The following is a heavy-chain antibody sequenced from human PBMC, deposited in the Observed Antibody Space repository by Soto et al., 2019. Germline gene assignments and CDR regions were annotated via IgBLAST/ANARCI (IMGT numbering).Heavy chain of an antibody. Sequence: GGSLRLSCAASGFTFDDYTMHWVRQAPGKGLEWVPLISWDGGSTYYADSVKGRFTISRDNSKNSLYLQMNSLRTEDTALYYCAKGKWLVSGFDYWGQGTLVTVSS. V-gene: IGHV3-43*01. D-gene: IGHD6-19*01. CDR2: ISWDGGST. CDR3: AKGKWLVSGFDY. J-gene: IGHJ4*02. CDR1: GFTFDDYT.